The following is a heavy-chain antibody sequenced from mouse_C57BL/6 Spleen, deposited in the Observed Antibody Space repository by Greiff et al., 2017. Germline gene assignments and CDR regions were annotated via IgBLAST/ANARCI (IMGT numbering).Heavy chain of an antibody. J-gene: IGHJ2*01. Sequence: VKLMESGAELVRPGASVKLSCKASGYTFTDYYINWVKQRPGQGLEWIARIYPGSGNTYYNEKFKGKATLTAEKSSSTAYMPLSSLTSEDSAVYFCAREGGNYPYYFDYWGQGTTLTVSS. D-gene: IGHD2-1*01. CDR3: AREGGNYPYYFDY. CDR1: GYTFTDYY. V-gene: IGHV1-76*01. CDR2: IYPGSGNT.